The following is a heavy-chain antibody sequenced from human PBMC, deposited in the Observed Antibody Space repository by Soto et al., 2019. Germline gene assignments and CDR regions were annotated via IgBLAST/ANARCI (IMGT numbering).Heavy chain of an antibody. V-gene: IGHV1-8*01. CDR1: GYTFTSYD. D-gene: IGHD2-2*01. CDR3: ARGVYSYSSRTSCNAPSYYYYYYYMDV. J-gene: IGHJ6*03. Sequence: QVQLVQSGAEVKKPGASVKVSCKASGYTFTSYDINWVRQATGQGLEWMGWMNPNSGNTGYAQKFQRRVTMTMNTTIRTAYKELSSLSSEDTAVYYCARGVYSYSSRTSCNAPSYYYYYYYMDVWGKGTTGTVSS. CDR2: MNPNSGNT.